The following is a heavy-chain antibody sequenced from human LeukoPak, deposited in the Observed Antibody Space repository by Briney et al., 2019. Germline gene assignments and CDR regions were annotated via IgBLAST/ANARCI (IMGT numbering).Heavy chain of an antibody. J-gene: IGHJ4*02. Sequence: PSETLSLTCAVYGGSFSGYYWSWIRQPPGKGREWIGEINHSGSTNSNPSLKSRVTISVDPSKHQFSLKLSSVSAADTAVYYCERETAMXENFDYWGQGTLVTVSS. V-gene: IGHV4-34*01. CDR3: ERETAMXENFDY. D-gene: IGHD2-2*01. CDR1: GGSFSGYY. CDR2: INHSGST.